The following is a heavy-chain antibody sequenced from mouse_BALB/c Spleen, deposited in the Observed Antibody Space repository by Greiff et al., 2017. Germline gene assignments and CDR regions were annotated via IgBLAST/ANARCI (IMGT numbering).Heavy chain of an antibody. CDR1: GYSFTGYF. Sequence: DVKLQESGPELVKPGASVKISCKASGYSFTGYFMNWVMQSHGKSLEWIGRINPYNGDTFYNQKFKGKATLTVDKSSSTAHMELRSLASEDSAVYYCARTTMITTSSMDYWGQGTSVTVSS. J-gene: IGHJ4*01. CDR2: INPYNGDT. CDR3: ARTTMITTSSMDY. D-gene: IGHD2-4*01. V-gene: IGHV1-20*02.